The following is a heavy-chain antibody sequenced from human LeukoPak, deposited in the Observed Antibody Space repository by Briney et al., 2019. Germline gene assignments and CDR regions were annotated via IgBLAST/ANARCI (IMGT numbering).Heavy chain of an antibody. CDR2: IKEDGGEK. CDR3: VRDRGYCSGGTCYALWDY. CDR1: GFTFSNYW. J-gene: IGHJ4*02. D-gene: IGHD2-15*01. V-gene: IGHV3-7*01. Sequence: GGSLRLSCAASGFTFSNYWMTWVRQAPGKGLEWVAHIKEDGGEKHYVDPVRGRFTISRDNAKNSLYLQMNSLRAEDTAMYYCVRDRGYCSGGTCYALWDYWGQGTLVTVSS.